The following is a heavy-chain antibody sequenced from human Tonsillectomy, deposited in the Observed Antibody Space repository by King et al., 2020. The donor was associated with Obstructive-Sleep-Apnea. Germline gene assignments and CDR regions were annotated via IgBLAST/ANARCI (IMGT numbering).Heavy chain of an antibody. J-gene: IGHJ2*01. CDR1: GGSISSGNYY. CDR3: ARFPAVAGIRWYFDL. V-gene: IGHV4-31*03. CDR2: IYYTGIT. Sequence: VQLQESGPGLVKPSQTLSLTCTVSGGSISSGNYYWRWIRQHPGKGLEWIGYIYYTGITYYNPSLKSRVSISVDTSENQFSLRLSSVTAADTAVYYCARFPAVAGIRWYFDLWGRGTLVTVSS. D-gene: IGHD6-19*01.